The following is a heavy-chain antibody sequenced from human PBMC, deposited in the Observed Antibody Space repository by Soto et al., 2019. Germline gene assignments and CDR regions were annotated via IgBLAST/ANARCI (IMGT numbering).Heavy chain of an antibody. CDR1: GFTFSSYA. D-gene: IGHD3-10*01. J-gene: IGHJ5*02. Sequence: GGSLRLSCAASGFTFSSYAMHWVRQAPGKGLEWVAVISYDGSNKYYADSVKGRFTISRDNSKNTLYLQMNSLRAEDTAVYYCARESYYYGSGRHPNWFDPWGQGTLVTVSS. CDR3: ARESYYYGSGRHPNWFDP. V-gene: IGHV3-30-3*01. CDR2: ISYDGSNK.